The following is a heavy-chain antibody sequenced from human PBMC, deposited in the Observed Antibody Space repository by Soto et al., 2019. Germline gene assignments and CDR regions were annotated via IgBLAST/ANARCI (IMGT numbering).Heavy chain of an antibody. Sequence: QVQLQQSGPRLVRHSQTLSLTCAISGDSVSIKSAAWNWIRQSPSRGLEWLGRTYYRSKWYYNCADSVKSRIPIKSDTSKNQFALQLNAVTPEDTAVYYGARDPGYSLDYWGQGGLVTVSS. D-gene: IGHD5-18*01. CDR1: GDSVSIKSAA. CDR2: TYYRSKWYY. V-gene: IGHV6-1*01. J-gene: IGHJ4*02. CDR3: ARDPGYSLDY.